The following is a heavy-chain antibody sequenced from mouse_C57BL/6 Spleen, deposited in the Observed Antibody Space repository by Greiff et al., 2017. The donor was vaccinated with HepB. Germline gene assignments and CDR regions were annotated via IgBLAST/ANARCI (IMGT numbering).Heavy chain of an antibody. CDR3: ARPNWDGDYFDY. CDR2: IYPGDGDT. J-gene: IGHJ2*01. D-gene: IGHD4-1*01. CDR1: GYAFSSSW. V-gene: IGHV1-82*01. Sequence: VQRVESGPELVKPGASVKISCKASGYAFSSSWMNWVKQRPGKGLEWIGRIYPGDGDTNYNGKFKGKATLTADKSSSTAYMQLSSLTSEDSAVYFCARPNWDGDYFDYWGQGTTLTVSS.